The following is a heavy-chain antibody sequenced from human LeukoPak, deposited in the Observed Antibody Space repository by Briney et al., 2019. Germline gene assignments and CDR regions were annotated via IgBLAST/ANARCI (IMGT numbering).Heavy chain of an antibody. CDR3: AKFSGLIHAFDI. Sequence: GGSLRLSCAASGFSFRNYAMSWVCQAPGKGLEWVSAISGSGASTYYGDSAKGRFIISRDNSKNTLYLQMNSLRAEDTAVYYCAKFSGLIHAFDIWGQGTMVTVSS. CDR1: GFSFRNYA. V-gene: IGHV3-23*01. J-gene: IGHJ3*02. D-gene: IGHD3-3*02. CDR2: ISGSGAST.